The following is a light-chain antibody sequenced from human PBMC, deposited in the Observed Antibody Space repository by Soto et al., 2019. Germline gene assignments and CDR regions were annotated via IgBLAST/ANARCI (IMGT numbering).Light chain of an antibody. V-gene: IGKV1-5*01. CDR2: DAS. Sequence: DIQMTQSPSTVSASVGDRVTITCRASQSISSWLAWYQQKPGKAPKFLIYDASSLESGVPSRFSGSGSGTEFTLTISSLQPDDFATYYCQQYNSYPRTFGRGTNVEIK. CDR1: QSISSW. CDR3: QQYNSYPRT. J-gene: IGKJ1*01.